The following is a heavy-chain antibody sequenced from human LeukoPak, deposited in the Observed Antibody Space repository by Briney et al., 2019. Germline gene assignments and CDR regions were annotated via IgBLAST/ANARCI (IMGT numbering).Heavy chain of an antibody. Sequence: GGSLRLSCAASGFTFSSYVMHWVRQAPGKGLEWVAIISYDGSNEYYADSVKGRFTISRDNSKNTLYLQMNSLRGEDTAVYYCARVPFYVNPFSDDAFDIWGQGTMVTVSS. D-gene: IGHD2/OR15-2a*01. CDR2: ISYDGSNE. CDR1: GFTFSSYV. J-gene: IGHJ3*02. CDR3: ARVPFYVNPFSDDAFDI. V-gene: IGHV3-30*14.